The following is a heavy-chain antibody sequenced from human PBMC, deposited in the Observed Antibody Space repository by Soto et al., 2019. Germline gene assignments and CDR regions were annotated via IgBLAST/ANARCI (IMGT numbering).Heavy chain of an antibody. CDR2: INPSGGST. J-gene: IGHJ6*02. CDR3: ARDPPGADGMDV. D-gene: IGHD3-10*01. V-gene: IGHV1-46*01. CDR1: GYTFTSYY. Sequence: QVQLVQSGAEVKKPGASVKVSCKASGYTFTSYYMHWVRQAPGQGLEWMGIINPSGGSTSYAQKFQGRVTMTRDTSTSTVYMELSSLRSEDTAVYYGARDPPGADGMDVWGQGTTVTVSS.